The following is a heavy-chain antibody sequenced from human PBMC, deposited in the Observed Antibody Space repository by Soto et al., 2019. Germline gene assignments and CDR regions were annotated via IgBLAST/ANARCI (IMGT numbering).Heavy chain of an antibody. CDR3: ARVAFGVSTCFDY. D-gene: IGHD3-3*01. Sequence: GASVKVSCKASGYTFTSYNIHWVRQSPGQGLEWMGMINPSGGSTSYAQKFQGRVTMLRDTSTSTAYMELNSLRSEDTAVYYCARVAFGVSTCFDYWGQGALVTVSS. J-gene: IGHJ4*01. CDR1: GYTFTSYN. V-gene: IGHV1-46*03. CDR2: INPSGGST.